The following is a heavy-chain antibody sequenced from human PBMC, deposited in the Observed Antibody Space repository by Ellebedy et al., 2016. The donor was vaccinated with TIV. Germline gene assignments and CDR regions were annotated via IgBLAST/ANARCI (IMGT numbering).Heavy chain of an antibody. D-gene: IGHD4-17*01. Sequence: ASVKVSCKASGGTFSSYAISWVRQAPGQGLEWMGRIIPILGIANYAQKFQGRVTMTRGTSTSTVYMELSSLRSDDTAVYYCARDGLDYAYFDYWGQGTLVTVSS. V-gene: IGHV1-69*04. CDR3: ARDGLDYAYFDY. CDR1: GGTFSSYA. CDR2: IIPILGIA. J-gene: IGHJ4*02.